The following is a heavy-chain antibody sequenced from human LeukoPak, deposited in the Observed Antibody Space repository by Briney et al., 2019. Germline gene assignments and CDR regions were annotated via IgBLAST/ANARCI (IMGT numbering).Heavy chain of an antibody. J-gene: IGHJ3*02. V-gene: IGHV4-61*01. CDR1: GGSVSSGSYY. D-gene: IGHD1-26*01. Sequence: PSETLSLTCTVSGGSVSSGSYYWSWIRQPPGKGLEWIGYIYYSGSTNYNPSLKSRVTISVDTSKNQFSLKLSSVTAADTAVYYCARVVVGATPLRDDALDIWGQGTTVTVSS. CDR2: IYYSGST. CDR3: ARVVVGATPLRDDALDI.